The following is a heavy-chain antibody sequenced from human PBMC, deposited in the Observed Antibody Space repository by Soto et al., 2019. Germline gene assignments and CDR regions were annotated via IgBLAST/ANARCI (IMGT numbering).Heavy chain of an antibody. J-gene: IGHJ2*01. Sequence: EVQLLESGGGLVQPGGSLRLSCAASGFTFSAYAMGWVRQAPGKGLEWVSTIHGGGGATHYADSVKGRFTISRDDSKNTLYAQMNSRRAEDTAVYCCAKFEGHPLEYWYLDFWGRGTLVTVTS. V-gene: IGHV3-23*01. CDR3: AKFEGHPLEYWYLDF. D-gene: IGHD1-1*01. CDR1: GFTFSAYA. CDR2: IHGGGGAT.